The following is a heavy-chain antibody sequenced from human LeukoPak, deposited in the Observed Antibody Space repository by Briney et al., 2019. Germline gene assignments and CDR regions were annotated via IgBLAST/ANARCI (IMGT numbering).Heavy chain of an antibody. CDR1: GDSISSSSYY. Sequence: SETLSLTCTVSGDSISSSSYYWGWIRQPPGKGLEWIGNIYYTGKTYYNTSLKSRVTISVDTSKNQFSLKLSSVTAADTAVYYCARGSNYWFRTIYDPYYYYMDVWGKGTTVTVSS. D-gene: IGHD4-11*01. V-gene: IGHV4-39*07. CDR2: IYYTGKT. CDR3: ARGSNYWFRTIYDPYYYYMDV. J-gene: IGHJ6*03.